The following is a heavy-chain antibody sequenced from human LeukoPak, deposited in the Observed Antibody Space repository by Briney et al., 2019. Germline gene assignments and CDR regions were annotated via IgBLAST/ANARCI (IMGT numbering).Heavy chain of an antibody. CDR1: GFTFSDYY. Sequence: GSLRLSCAASGFTFSDYYMSWIRQPPGKGLEWIGEINHSGSTNYNPSLKSRVTISVDTSKNQFSLKLSSVTAADTAVYYCARGRSYSSSWYGSDYWGQGTLVTVSS. CDR2: INHSGST. D-gene: IGHD6-13*01. CDR3: ARGRSYSSSWYGSDY. V-gene: IGHV4-34*01. J-gene: IGHJ4*02.